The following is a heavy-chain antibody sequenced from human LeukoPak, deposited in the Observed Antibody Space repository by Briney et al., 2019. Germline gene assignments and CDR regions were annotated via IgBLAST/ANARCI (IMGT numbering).Heavy chain of an antibody. Sequence: SVKVSCKASGYTFTSYYMHWVRQAPGQGLEWMGGIIPIFGTANYAQKFQGRVTITADKSTSTAYMELSSLRSEDTAVYYCARVKAYCSGGSCYYYYMDVWGKGTTVTVSS. CDR1: GYTFTSYY. J-gene: IGHJ6*03. CDR2: IIPIFGTA. CDR3: ARVKAYCSGGSCYYYYMDV. V-gene: IGHV1-69*06. D-gene: IGHD2-15*01.